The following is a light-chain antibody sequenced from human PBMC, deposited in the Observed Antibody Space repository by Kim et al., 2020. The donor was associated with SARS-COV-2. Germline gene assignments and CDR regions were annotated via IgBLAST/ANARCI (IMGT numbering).Light chain of an antibody. Sequence: QPVLTQPPSALGTPGQRVTISCSGSSSNIGENAVNWHQQLPETAPKLLIYNNNNRPSGVPDRFSGSKSGTSASLAISGLQSEDEADYFCTTWDDSLNGWVFGGGTQLTVL. CDR3: TTWDDSLNGWV. J-gene: IGLJ3*02. V-gene: IGLV1-44*01. CDR1: SSNIGENA. CDR2: NNN.